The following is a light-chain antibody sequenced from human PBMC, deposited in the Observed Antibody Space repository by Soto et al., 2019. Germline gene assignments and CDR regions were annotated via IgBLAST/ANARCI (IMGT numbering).Light chain of an antibody. V-gene: IGLV2-14*01. CDR2: DVS. Sequence: QSALTQPSSVSGSPGQSITISCTGNSNDVGGYNYVSWYQQHPGKAPKLMIYDVSNRPSGVSNRFSGSKSGNTASLSISGLQAEDEADYYCSSYTSSSTRVFGTGTKVTLL. CDR1: SNDVGGYNY. CDR3: SSYTSSSTRV. J-gene: IGLJ1*01.